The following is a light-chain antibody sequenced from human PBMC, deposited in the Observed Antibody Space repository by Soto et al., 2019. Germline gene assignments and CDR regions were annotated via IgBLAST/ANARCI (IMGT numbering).Light chain of an antibody. J-gene: IGKJ1*01. V-gene: IGKV3-20*01. CDR3: QQYNTWPRT. Sequence: EIVLTQSPGTLSLSPGERATLSCRASQSVGSSYLAWYQQKPGQAPRLLIYDASNRATGIPARFSGSGSGTEFTLTISSLQSEDFAVYYCQQYNTWPRTFGQGTKVDI. CDR1: QSVGSSY. CDR2: DAS.